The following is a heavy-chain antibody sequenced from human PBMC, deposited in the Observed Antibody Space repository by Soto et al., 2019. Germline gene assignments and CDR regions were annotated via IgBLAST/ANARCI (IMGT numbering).Heavy chain of an antibody. J-gene: IGHJ6*02. CDR1: GGTFSSYA. D-gene: IGHD3-16*01. CDR2: IIPIFGTA. V-gene: IGHV1-69*14. Sequence: QVQLVQSGAEVKKPGSSVKVSCKASGGTFSSYAISWVRQAPGQGLEWMGGIIPIFGTANYAQKFQGRVTMTADKTTSTADMERSTLRSKDTAVYYCARELGLYYYYYGMDVWGQGTTVTVSS. CDR3: ARELGLYYYYYGMDV.